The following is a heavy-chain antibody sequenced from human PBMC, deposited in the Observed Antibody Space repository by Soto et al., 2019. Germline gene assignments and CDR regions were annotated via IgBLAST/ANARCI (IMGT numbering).Heavy chain of an antibody. CDR1: GFTFSKYW. CDR2: IKQDGSEE. D-gene: IGHD6-6*01. V-gene: IGHV3-7*05. Sequence: EAQLVESGGGLVQPGGSLRLSCAASGFTFSKYWMSWVRQAPGKGLEWVANIKQDGSEEYYVDSVKGRFTISRDNAKNSLFLQMNSLRAEDTAVYYCARCRTIAAIPNWFDSWGQGTLVTVSS. CDR3: ARCRTIAAIPNWFDS. J-gene: IGHJ5*01.